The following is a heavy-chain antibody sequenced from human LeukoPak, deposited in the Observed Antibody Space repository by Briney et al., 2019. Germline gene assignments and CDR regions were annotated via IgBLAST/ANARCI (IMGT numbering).Heavy chain of an antibody. CDR2: IIPIFGTA. Sequence: ASVKVSCKASGGTFSSYAISWVRQAPGQGLEWMGGIIPIFGTANYAQKFQGRVTITTDESTSTAYMELSSLRSEDTAVYYCARGPAADHYYYYYYYMDVWGKGTTVTVSS. V-gene: IGHV1-69*05. CDR1: GGTFSSYA. D-gene: IGHD2-2*01. J-gene: IGHJ6*03. CDR3: ARGPAADHYYYYYYYMDV.